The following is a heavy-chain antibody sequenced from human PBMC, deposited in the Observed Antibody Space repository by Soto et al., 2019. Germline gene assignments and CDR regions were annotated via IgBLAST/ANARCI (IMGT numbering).Heavy chain of an antibody. CDR2: ISAYNGNT. D-gene: IGHD6-13*01. V-gene: IGHV1-18*01. CDR3: ARDLVAAAGKYYYYGMDV. CDR1: RYTFTCYG. Sequence: ASVTVSCKDSRYTFTCYGISWARQATRQGLEWMGWISAYNGNTNYAQKLQGRVTMTTDTSTSTAYMELRSLRSDDTAVYYCARDLVAAAGKYYYYGMDVWGQGTTVTVS. J-gene: IGHJ6*02.